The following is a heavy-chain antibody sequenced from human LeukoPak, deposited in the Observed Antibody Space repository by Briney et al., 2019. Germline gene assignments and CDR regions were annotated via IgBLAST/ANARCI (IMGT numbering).Heavy chain of an antibody. J-gene: IGHJ5*02. CDR2: IYHSGST. V-gene: IGHV4-30-2*01. CDR1: GGSISSGGYS. CDR3: ARGNFPAPGFDP. Sequence: PSEILSLTCAVSGGSISSGGYSWSWIRQPPGKGLEWIGYIYHSGSTYYNPSLKSRVTISVDRSKNQFSLKLSSVTAADTAVYYCARGNFPAPGFDPWGQGTLVTVSS.